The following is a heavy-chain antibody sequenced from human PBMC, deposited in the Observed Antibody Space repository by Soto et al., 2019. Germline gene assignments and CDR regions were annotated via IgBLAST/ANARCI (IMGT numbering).Heavy chain of an antibody. CDR2: VSTYNGDT. J-gene: IGHJ4*02. CDR1: GYTFRNYG. V-gene: IGHV1-18*01. Sequence: QVQLVQSGAELKKPGASVQVSCKTSGYTFRNYGVHWVRQAPGHGPEWMGWVSTYNGDTEYAQRFQDRVSITTDASTATVYLELRSLRSDDTALYYSARGVRVPLDYWGQGTLVTVSS. CDR3: ARGVRVPLDY.